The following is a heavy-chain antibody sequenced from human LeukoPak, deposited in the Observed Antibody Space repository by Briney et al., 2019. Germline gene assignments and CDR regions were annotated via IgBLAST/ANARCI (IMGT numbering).Heavy chain of an antibody. CDR1: GFTFSSYW. CDR2: INSDGSYT. D-gene: IGHD6-19*01. J-gene: IGHJ4*02. CDR3: ARPGIAVTGDY. V-gene: IGHV3-74*01. Sequence: GGSLRLSCAASGFTFSSYWMHWVRQAPGKGLVWVSRINSDGSYTGYADSVKGRFIISRDNAKNTVYLQMNSLRAEDTAVYYCARPGIAVTGDYWGQGILVTVSS.